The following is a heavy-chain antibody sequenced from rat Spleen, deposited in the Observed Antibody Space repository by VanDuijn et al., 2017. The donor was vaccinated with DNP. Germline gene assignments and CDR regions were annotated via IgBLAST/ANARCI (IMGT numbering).Heavy chain of an antibody. D-gene: IGHD1-7*01. CDR3: AREITGMTLDY. J-gene: IGHJ2*01. Sequence: EVQLVESGGGLVQPGRSLKLSCAASGFTFSSFPMAWVRQAPTKGLEWVATISTSGGSTYYRDSVKGRFTISRDTAKSTLYLQMDSLRSEDTATYFCAREITGMTLDYWGQGVMVTVSS. CDR1: GFTFSSFP. V-gene: IGHV5-46*01. CDR2: ISTSGGST.